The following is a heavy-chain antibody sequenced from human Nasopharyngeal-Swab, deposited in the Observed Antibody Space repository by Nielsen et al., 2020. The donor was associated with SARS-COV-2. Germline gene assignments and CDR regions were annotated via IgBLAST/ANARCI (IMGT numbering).Heavy chain of an antibody. D-gene: IGHD1-7*01. CDR1: GFTFSDFY. V-gene: IGHV3-11*06. CDR2: INGSSTYT. Sequence: GESLKISCTVSGFTFSDFYMSWIRQAPGKEPEWLSYINGSSTYTYYADSVKGRFTISKDNAKNTMYLQMNSLRADDTAMYFCARDRSGETGTVGADWGQGTLVTVSS. J-gene: IGHJ4*02. CDR3: ARDRSGETGTVGAD.